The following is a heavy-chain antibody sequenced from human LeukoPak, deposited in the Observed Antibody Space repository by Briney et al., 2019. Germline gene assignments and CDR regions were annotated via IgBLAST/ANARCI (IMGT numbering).Heavy chain of an antibody. CDR3: AGGITPYYFDY. D-gene: IGHD3-3*01. V-gene: IGHV3-23*01. Sequence: GGSLRLSCAASGFTFSSYAMSWVRQAPGEGLEWVSAISGSGGSTYYADSVKGRFTISRDNSKNTLYLQMNSLRAEDTAVYYCAGGITPYYFDYWGQGTLVTVSS. CDR1: GFTFSSYA. J-gene: IGHJ4*02. CDR2: ISGSGGST.